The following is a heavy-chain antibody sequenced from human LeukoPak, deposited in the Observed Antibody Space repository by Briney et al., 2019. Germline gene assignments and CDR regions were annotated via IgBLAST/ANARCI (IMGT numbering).Heavy chain of an antibody. V-gene: IGHV3-15*01. CDR1: GFIFSNAW. CDR3: TTEIHYYDSSGYYLKSVRRDGDAFDI. Sequence: GGSLRLSCAASGFIFSNAWMSWVRQAPGKGLEWVGRIKSKTDGGTTDYAAPVKGRFTISRDDSKNTLYLQMNSQKTEDTAVYYCTTEIHYYDSSGYYLKSVRRDGDAFDIWGQGTMVSVSS. J-gene: IGHJ3*02. D-gene: IGHD3-22*01. CDR2: IKSKTDGGTT.